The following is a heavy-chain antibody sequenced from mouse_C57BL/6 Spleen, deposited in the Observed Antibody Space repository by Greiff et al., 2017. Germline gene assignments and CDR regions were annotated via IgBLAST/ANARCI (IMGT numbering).Heavy chain of an antibody. V-gene: IGHV1-64*01. CDR3: ARRRISAVVGENGCFDV. D-gene: IGHD1-1*01. CDR2: IHPNSGST. J-gene: IGHJ1*03. CDR1: GYTFTSYW. Sequence: VQLQQSGAELVKPGASVKLSCKASGYTFTSYWMHWVKQRPGQGLEWIGMIHPNSGSTNYNEKFKSKATLTVDKSSSTAYMQLSSLTSEDSAVYYCARRRISAVVGENGCFDVWGTGTTVTVSS.